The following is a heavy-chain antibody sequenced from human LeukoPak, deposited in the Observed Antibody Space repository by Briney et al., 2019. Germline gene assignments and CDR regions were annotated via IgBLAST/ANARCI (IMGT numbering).Heavy chain of an antibody. V-gene: IGHV3-20*04. J-gene: IGHJ4*02. CDR2: INWNGGST. D-gene: IGHD5-12*01. Sequence: GGSLRLSCAASGFTFDDYGMTWVRQAPGTGLEWVSGINWNGGSTGYADSVKGRFTISRDNAKNSLYLQMNSLRAEDTALYYCARRSGYDSNYFDYWGQGTLVTVSS. CDR3: ARRSGYDSNYFDY. CDR1: GFTFDDYG.